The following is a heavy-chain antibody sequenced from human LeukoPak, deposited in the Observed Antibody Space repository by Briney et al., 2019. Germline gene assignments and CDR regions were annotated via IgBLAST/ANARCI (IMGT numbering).Heavy chain of an antibody. J-gene: IGHJ5*02. V-gene: IGHV4-59*12. D-gene: IGHD2-21*02. CDR1: GGSISSNY. CDR3: ARDIRDRVVTNNWLDP. CDR2: IHYRGST. Sequence: SETLSLTCIVSGGSISSNYCSWIRQPPGKGLEWIGHIHYRGSTNYNPSLKSRVTISVDTSKNQFSLKLSSVTAADTAVYYCARDIRDRVVTNNWLDPWGQGTLVTVSS.